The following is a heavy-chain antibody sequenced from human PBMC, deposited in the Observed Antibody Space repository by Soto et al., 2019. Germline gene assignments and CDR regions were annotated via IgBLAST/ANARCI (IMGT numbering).Heavy chain of an antibody. Sequence: LSLTCTVSGASISGFYWSWIRKSAGKGLEWIGRIYATGTTDYNPSLKSRVMMSVDTSKKQFSLKLRSVTAADTAVYYCVRGGTKTLRDWFDPWGQGISVTVSS. CDR2: IYATGTT. CDR1: GASISGFY. D-gene: IGHD1-1*01. CDR3: VRGGTKTLRDWFDP. V-gene: IGHV4-4*07. J-gene: IGHJ5*02.